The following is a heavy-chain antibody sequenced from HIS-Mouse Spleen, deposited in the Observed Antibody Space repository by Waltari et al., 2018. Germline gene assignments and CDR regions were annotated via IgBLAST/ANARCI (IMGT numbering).Heavy chain of an antibody. D-gene: IGHD1-26*01. V-gene: IGHV4-34*01. CDR2: IKHGGST. Sequence: QVQLQQWGAGLLKSSETLSLTCAVYGGSFSGYYWSWIRQPPGKGLGWIGEIKHGGSTNYNPSLKIRVTISVDTSKNPFSLKLSSVTAADTAVYYCARMGPASGSYGDYWGQGTLVTVSS. J-gene: IGHJ4*02. CDR1: GGSFSGYY. CDR3: ARMGPASGSYGDY.